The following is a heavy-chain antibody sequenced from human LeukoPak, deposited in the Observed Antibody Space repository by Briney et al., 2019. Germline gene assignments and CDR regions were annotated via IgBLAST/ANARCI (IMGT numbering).Heavy chain of an antibody. Sequence: GESLKISCTGSGYRFTSYWIGWVRQTPGKGLEWMGIIYPGDSDTRYSPSFQGQVTISADKSIGTTYLQCGSLKASDTAMYYCARRVYYGSGPRYYIDYWGQGTLVTVSS. J-gene: IGHJ4*02. CDR3: ARRVYYGSGPRYYIDY. CDR2: IYPGDSDT. V-gene: IGHV5-51*01. D-gene: IGHD3-10*01. CDR1: GYRFTSYW.